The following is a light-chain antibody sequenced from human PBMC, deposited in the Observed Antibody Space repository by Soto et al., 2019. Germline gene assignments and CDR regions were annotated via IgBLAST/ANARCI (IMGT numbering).Light chain of an antibody. Sequence: QSVLTQPPSVSAAPGQKVTISCSGSSSNIGGNSVSWYQQLPGTAPKLLIYDDNKRPSGIPDRFSGSKSGTSATLGITGFQTGDEADYYSGSWDRSLSAYVFGNGTKVAVL. CDR2: DDN. CDR1: SSNIGGNS. V-gene: IGLV1-51*01. J-gene: IGLJ1*01. CDR3: GSWDRSLSAYV.